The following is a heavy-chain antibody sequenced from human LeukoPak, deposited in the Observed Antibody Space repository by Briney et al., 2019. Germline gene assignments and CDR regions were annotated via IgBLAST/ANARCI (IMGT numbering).Heavy chain of an antibody. Sequence: ASVKVSCKVSGYTLTELSMHRVRQAPGKGFEWMGGFDPEDGETIYAQKFQGRVTMTEDTSTDTAYMELSSLRSEDTAVSYCATARGQQLGGYWFDPWGQGTLVTVSS. J-gene: IGHJ5*02. CDR3: ATARGQQLGGYWFDP. CDR1: GYTLTELS. V-gene: IGHV1-24*01. CDR2: FDPEDGET. D-gene: IGHD6-13*01.